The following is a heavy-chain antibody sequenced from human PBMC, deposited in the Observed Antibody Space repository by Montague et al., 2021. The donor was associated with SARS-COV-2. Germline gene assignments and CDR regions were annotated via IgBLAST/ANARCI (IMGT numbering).Heavy chain of an antibody. CDR3: ARGRQHFNMVIVVMTGGEYYFDS. CDR1: GGSFSDYY. J-gene: IGHJ4*02. Sequence: SETLSLTCAVYGGSFSDYYWSWIRQPPGKGLEWIGEINHRGSTNYNPSPKSRVPISEDTSKNQFSLKLSSVPAADTAVYFCARGRQHFNMVIVVMTGGEYYFDSGGQGTLVTVSS. D-gene: IGHD3-22*01. V-gene: IGHV4-34*01. CDR2: INHRGST.